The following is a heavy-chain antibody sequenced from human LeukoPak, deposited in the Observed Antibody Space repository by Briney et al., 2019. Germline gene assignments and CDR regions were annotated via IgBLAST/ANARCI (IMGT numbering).Heavy chain of an antibody. D-gene: IGHD2/OR15-2a*01. CDR2: VGTVGDI. CDR3: TRGHYLGFEP. CDR1: GLTFRTND. J-gene: IGHJ5*02. V-gene: IGHV3-13*01. Sequence: GGSLRLSCEASGLTFRTNDLHWVRQAPGKGLEWVLGVGTVGDIYYADSVRGRFTLSREDAKNSLFLQMNSLRVEDTAVYYCTRGHYLGFEPWGQGVLVTVSA.